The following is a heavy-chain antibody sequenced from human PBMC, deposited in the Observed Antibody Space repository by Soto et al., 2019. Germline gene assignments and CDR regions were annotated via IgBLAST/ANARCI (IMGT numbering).Heavy chain of an antibody. D-gene: IGHD6-13*01. CDR3: AKDRSSSWLYIEN. Sequence: QVHLVESGGGVVQPGRSLTLSCAASRFMFSNYAMHWVHQAPGKGLEWVALISYDGDIKFYADSVRGRFTISRDNSRNTLYLEMNSLRPEDTAIYYCAKDRSSSWLYIENWGQGTLVTVSS. J-gene: IGHJ4*02. CDR2: ISYDGDIK. V-gene: IGHV3-30-3*01. CDR1: RFMFSNYA.